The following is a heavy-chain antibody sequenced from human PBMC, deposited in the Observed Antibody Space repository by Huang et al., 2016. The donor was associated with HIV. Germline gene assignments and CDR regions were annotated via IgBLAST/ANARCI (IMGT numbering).Heavy chain of an antibody. Sequence: QVQLHQWGAGLLKPSETLSLTCAVYGGSFSGPNWTWIRQTPGKGLEWIGEINHSGRTKYSPSLKRRVTISLDTSKNQCSLRLRSVTAADTAVYYCARGRGDARGFLGLDFWGQGTLVTVSS. J-gene: IGHJ4*02. CDR3: ARGRGDARGFLGLDF. CDR1: GGSFSGPN. CDR2: INHSGRT. V-gene: IGHV4-34*01. D-gene: IGHD3-16*01.